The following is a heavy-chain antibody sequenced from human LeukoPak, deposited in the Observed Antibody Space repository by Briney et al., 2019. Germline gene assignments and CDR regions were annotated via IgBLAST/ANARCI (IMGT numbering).Heavy chain of an antibody. V-gene: IGHV3-53*01. J-gene: IGHJ6*03. D-gene: IGHD6-13*01. Sequence: GGSLRLSCAASGFTVSSNYMSWVRQAPGKGLEWVSVIYSGGSTYYADSVKGRFTISRDNSKSTLYLQMNSLRAEDTAVYYRARSLAAAGPYYYYYYMDVWGKGTTVTVSS. CDR1: GFTVSSNY. CDR2: IYSGGST. CDR3: ARSLAAAGPYYYYYYMDV.